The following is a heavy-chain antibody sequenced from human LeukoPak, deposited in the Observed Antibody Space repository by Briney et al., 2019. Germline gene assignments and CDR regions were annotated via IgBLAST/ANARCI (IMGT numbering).Heavy chain of an antibody. CDR3: ARGRGPYYYYYYYMDV. D-gene: IGHD5-24*01. V-gene: IGHV3-48*03. CDR1: GFTFRRYE. CDR2: ISRSGSTI. Sequence: GGSLSLSCAASGFTFRRYEVNWVGQAPGPGLEWVSYISRSGSTIYYADSVNRRFSLSRDNHKNSLYLQINSLRADDTAVYYCARGRGPYYYYYYYMDVWGKGTTVTVSS. J-gene: IGHJ6*03.